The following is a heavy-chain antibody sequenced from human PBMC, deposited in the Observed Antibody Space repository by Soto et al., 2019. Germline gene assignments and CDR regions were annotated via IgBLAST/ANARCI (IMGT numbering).Heavy chain of an antibody. Sequence: PSETLSLTCTVSTGSISSHYWSWIRQRPGEALEYIGYVGYIGGPNYNPSLQGRATLSVDTANDQFSLKLTSVTAADTATYYCARVLSGYTRSFYPNWFDICGPGTLVTVSS. CDR3: ARVLSGYTRSFYPNWFDI. D-gene: IGHD2-2*02. J-gene: IGHJ5*02. V-gene: IGHV4-59*11. CDR1: TGSISSHY. CDR2: VGYIGGP.